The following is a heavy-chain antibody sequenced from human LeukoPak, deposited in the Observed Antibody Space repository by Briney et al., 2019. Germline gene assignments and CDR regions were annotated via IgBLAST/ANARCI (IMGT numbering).Heavy chain of an antibody. CDR3: AKGSYYYDSADYFDY. J-gene: IGHJ4*02. CDR2: ISGSGGNT. V-gene: IGHV3-23*01. CDR1: GFTFSSYA. D-gene: IGHD3-16*01. Sequence: PGGSLRLSCAASGFTFSSYAMSWVRQAPGKGLEWVSTISGSGGNTYYADSVKGRFTISRDNFKNTLYLQMSSLRAEDTAVYYCAKGSYYYDSADYFDYWGQGTLVTVSS.